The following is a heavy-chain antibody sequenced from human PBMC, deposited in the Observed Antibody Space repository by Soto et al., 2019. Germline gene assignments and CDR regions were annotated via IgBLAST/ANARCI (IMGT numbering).Heavy chain of an antibody. CDR3: AVGAAGKGGFFDY. CDR2: ISSSSSYI. V-gene: IGHV3-21*01. J-gene: IGHJ4*02. CDR1: GFTFSSYS. Sequence: GGSLRLSCAASGFTFSSYSMNWVRQAPGKGLEWVSSISSSSSYIYYADSVKGRFTISRDNAKNSLYLQMNSLRAEDTAVYYCAVGAAGKGGFFDYWGQGTLVTVSS. D-gene: IGHD6-13*01.